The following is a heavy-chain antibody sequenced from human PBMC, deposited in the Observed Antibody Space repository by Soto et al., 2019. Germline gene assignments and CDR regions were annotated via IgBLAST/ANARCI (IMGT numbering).Heavy chain of an antibody. D-gene: IGHD6-19*01. V-gene: IGHV3-33*01. CDR1: AFNFSSYV. CDR3: ARDGQWLPRDGLRSSYYFDY. Sequence: QVQLVESGGGVVQPGRSLRLSCAASAFNFSSYVMHWVRQAPGKGLEWVAVIWYDGGNKYYANSVKGRFTISRDNSKNTLYLQMNSLRAEETAVYYCARDGQWLPRDGLRSSYYFDYWGQGTLVTVSS. CDR2: IWYDGGNK. J-gene: IGHJ4*02.